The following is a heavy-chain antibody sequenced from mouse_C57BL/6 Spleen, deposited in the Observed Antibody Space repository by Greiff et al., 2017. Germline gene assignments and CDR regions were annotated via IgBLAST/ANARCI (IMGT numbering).Heavy chain of an antibody. CDR2: IDPEDGDT. V-gene: IGHV14-1*01. J-gene: IGHJ4*01. CDR1: GFNIKDYY. CDR3: TARPGMDY. Sequence: VQLQQSGAELVRPGASVKLSCTASGFNIKDYYMQWVKQRPEQGLEWIGRIDPEDGDTEYAPKFQGKATMTADKSSNTAYLQRSSLTSEDTAVYDGTARPGMDYWGQGTSVTVSS.